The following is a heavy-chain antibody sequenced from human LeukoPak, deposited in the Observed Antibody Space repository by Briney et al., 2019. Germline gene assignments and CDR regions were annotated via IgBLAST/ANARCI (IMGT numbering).Heavy chain of an antibody. CDR3: ARCYSGYDAYWYFDL. J-gene: IGHJ2*01. CDR1: GGSISSGGYF. CDR2: IYHGGST. D-gene: IGHD5-12*01. V-gene: IGHV4-31*03. Sequence: SETLSLTCTVSGGSISSGGYFWSWIRQNPGKGLEWIGYIYHGGSTYYNPSLKSRVTISVDTSKNQFSLTLSSVTAADTAVYYCARCYSGYDAYWYFDLWGRGTLVTVSS.